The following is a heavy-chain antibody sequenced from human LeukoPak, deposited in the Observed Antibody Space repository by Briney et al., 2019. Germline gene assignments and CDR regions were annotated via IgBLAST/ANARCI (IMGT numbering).Heavy chain of an antibody. V-gene: IGHV4-34*01. J-gene: IGHJ4*02. D-gene: IGHD3-10*01. Sequence: PSETLSLTCAVYGGSFSGYYWCWIRQPPGKGLEWIGEINHSGSTNYNPSLKSRVTISVDTSKNQFSLKLSSVTAADTAVYYCARVRSYGSGSYYPTIDYWGQGTLVTVSS. CDR1: GGSFSGYY. CDR3: ARVRSYGSGSYYPTIDY. CDR2: INHSGST.